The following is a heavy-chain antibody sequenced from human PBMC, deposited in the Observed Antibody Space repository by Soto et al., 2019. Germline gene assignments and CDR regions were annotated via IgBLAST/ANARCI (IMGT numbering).Heavy chain of an antibody. J-gene: IGHJ6*02. CDR3: ARDLVPVTDYYYYGMDV. D-gene: IGHD4-4*01. V-gene: IGHV1-46*01. Sequence: GTSVKVSCKASGYTFTSYYMHWVRQAPGQGLEWMGIINPSGGSTSSAQKFQGRVTMTRDTSTSTVYMELSSLRSEDTAVYYCARDLVPVTDYYYYGMDVWGQGTTVTVSS. CDR2: INPSGGST. CDR1: GYTFTSYY.